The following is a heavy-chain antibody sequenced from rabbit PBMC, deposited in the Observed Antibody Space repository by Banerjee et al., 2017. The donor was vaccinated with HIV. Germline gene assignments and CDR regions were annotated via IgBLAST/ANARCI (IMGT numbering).Heavy chain of an antibody. CDR3: ARVISSGWGGYFNL. Sequence: QEQLVESGGGLVQPEGSLTLTCTTSGFDFISSYYMCWVRQAPGKGLEWIACINGHGGTYYASWVNGRFTISKSSAAPLALHMTSLTAADTATYFCARVISSGWGGYFNLWGQGTLVTVS. CDR1: GFDFISSYY. J-gene: IGHJ4*01. V-gene: IGHV1S45*01. D-gene: IGHD4-1*01. CDR2: INGHGGT.